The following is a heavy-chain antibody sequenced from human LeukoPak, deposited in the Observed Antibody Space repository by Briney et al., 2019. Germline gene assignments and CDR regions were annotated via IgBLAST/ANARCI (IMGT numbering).Heavy chain of an antibody. J-gene: IGHJ4*02. CDR1: GGSISSYY. CDR2: IYTSGST. D-gene: IGHD5-18*01. CDR3: ARVGVDTAMGYYFDY. V-gene: IGHV4-4*07. Sequence: SETLSLTCTVSGGSISSYYWSWIRQPAGKGLEWIGRIYTSGSTNYNPSLKSRVTMSVDTSKNQFSLKLSSVTAADTAVYYCARVGVDTAMGYYFDYWGQGTLVTVSS.